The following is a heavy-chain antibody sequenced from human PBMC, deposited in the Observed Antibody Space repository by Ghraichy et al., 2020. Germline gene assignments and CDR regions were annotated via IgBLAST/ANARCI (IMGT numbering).Heavy chain of an antibody. Sequence: SVKVSCKASGGTFSSYAISWVRQAPGQGLEWMGGIIPIFGTANYAQKFQGRVTITADESTSTAYMELSSLRSEDTAVYYCARGGAPLLSYYYGMDVWGQGTTVTVSS. CDR2: IIPIFGTA. V-gene: IGHV1-69*13. J-gene: IGHJ6*02. CDR1: GGTFSSYA. CDR3: ARGGAPLLSYYYGMDV. D-gene: IGHD2-2*01.